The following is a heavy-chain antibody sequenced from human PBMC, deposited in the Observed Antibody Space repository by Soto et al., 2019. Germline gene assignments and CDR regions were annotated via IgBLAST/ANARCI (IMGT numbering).Heavy chain of an antibody. V-gene: IGHV3-23*01. D-gene: IGHD3-16*01. Sequence: GGSLRLSCAASGFTFSSYAMSWVRQAPGKGLEWVSAISGSGGSTYYADSVKGRFTISRDNSKNTLYLQMNSLRAEDTAVYYCAKPYDYVWGSYSYFDYWGQGTLVTVSS. CDR2: ISGSGGST. CDR1: GFTFSSYA. J-gene: IGHJ4*02. CDR3: AKPYDYVWGSYSYFDY.